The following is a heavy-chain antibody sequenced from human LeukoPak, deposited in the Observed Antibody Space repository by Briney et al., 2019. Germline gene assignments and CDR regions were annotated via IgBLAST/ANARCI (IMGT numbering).Heavy chain of an antibody. J-gene: IGHJ3*02. CDR3: ARADSSGYYLNSDAFDI. V-gene: IGHV3-53*01. CDR1: GFTVSSNY. D-gene: IGHD3-22*01. CDR2: IYSGGST. Sequence: GGALRLSCAASGFTVSSNYMSWVRQAPGKGLEWVSVIYSGGSTYYADSVKGRFTISRDNSKNTLYLQMNSLRAEDTAVYYCARADSSGYYLNSDAFDIWGQGTMVTVSS.